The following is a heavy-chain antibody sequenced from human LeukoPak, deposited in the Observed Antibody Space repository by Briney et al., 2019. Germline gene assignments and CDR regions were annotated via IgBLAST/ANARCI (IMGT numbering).Heavy chain of an antibody. CDR2: ISGSGGST. CDR1: GFTFSSYG. Sequence: PGGSLRLSCAASGFTFSSYGMSWVRQAPGKGLEWVSAISGSGGSTYYADSVRGRFTISRDNSKNTLYLQMNSLRAEDTAVYYCAKGNRDHYHYEKIDYWGQGTLVTVSS. J-gene: IGHJ4*02. D-gene: IGHD3-22*01. V-gene: IGHV3-23*01. CDR3: AKGNRDHYHYEKIDY.